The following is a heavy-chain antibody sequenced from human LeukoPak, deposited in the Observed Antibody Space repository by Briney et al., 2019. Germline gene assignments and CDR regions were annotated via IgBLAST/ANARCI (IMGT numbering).Heavy chain of an antibody. J-gene: IGHJ3*02. CDR2: ISGSGGST. V-gene: IGHV3-23*01. Sequence: GGSLRLSCAASGFTFSSYGMSWVRQAPGKGLEWVSAISGSGGSTYYADSVKGRFTISRDNAKNSLYLQMNSLRAEDTAVYYCARPRSSSSGAFDIWGQGTMVTVSS. D-gene: IGHD6-6*01. CDR1: GFTFSSYG. CDR3: ARPRSSSSGAFDI.